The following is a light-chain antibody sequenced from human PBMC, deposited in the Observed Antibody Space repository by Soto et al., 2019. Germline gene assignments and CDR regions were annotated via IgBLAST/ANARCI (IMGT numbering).Light chain of an antibody. CDR3: GSWDSSLCAYV. J-gene: IGLJ1*01. Sequence: QSVLTQPASVSGSPGQRVTISCSGSSSNIGGNSVSWYQQLPGTAPKLLIYDDDKRPSGIPDRFSGSKSGTSATLGITGFQTGDEADYYCGSWDSSLCAYVFGTGTKVTVL. V-gene: IGLV1-51*01. CDR1: SSNIGGNS. CDR2: DDD.